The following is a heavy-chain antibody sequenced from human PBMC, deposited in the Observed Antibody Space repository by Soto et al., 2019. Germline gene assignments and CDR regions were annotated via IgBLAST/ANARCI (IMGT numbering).Heavy chain of an antibody. J-gene: IGHJ4*02. CDR3: ARSSGYRYGFAY. CDR2: INAGNGNT. V-gene: IGHV1-3*01. D-gene: IGHD5-18*01. Sequence: ASVKVSCKASGYTFTSYAMHWVRQAPGQRLEWMGWINAGNGNTKYAQKLQGRVTMTRDTSTSTAYMELRSLRSEDTAVYYCARSSGYRYGFAYWGQGTLVTVSS. CDR1: GYTFTSYA.